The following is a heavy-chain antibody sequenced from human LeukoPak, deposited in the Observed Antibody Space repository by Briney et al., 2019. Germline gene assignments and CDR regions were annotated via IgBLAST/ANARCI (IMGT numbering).Heavy chain of an antibody. Sequence: SETLSLTCTVSSGSISTSNYYWGWVRQPPGKALEWIGSIYYSGSTYYNPSLKSRVTISVDTSKNQFSLRLTSVTAADTAVYYCARSPTKRVPEDYWGQGALVTVSS. D-gene: IGHD2-2*01. J-gene: IGHJ4*02. CDR1: SGSISTSNYY. CDR2: IYYSGST. CDR3: ARSPTKRVPEDY. V-gene: IGHV4-39*07.